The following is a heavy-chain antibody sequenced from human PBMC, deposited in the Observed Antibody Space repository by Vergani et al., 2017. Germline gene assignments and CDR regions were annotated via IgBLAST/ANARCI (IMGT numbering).Heavy chain of an antibody. V-gene: IGHV3-23*01. Sequence: EVQLLESGGGLVQPGGSLRLSCAASGFTFSSYAMSWVRQAPGKGLEWVSAISGSGGSTYYADSVKGRFTISRDNSKNTLYLQMNSLRAEDTAVYYCARGERGQWLATVQHWGQGTLVTVSS. D-gene: IGHD6-19*01. CDR1: GFTFSSYA. CDR2: ISGSGGST. CDR3: ARGERGQWLATVQH. J-gene: IGHJ1*01.